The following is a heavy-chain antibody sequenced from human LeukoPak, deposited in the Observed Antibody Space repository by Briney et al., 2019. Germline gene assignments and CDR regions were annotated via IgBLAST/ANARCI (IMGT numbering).Heavy chain of an antibody. Sequence: PETLSLTRTVPGGSISSYYWSWIRQPPGKGLEWSGHFFYNGTPNYNPSLKSRITISLDTSKNQFSLRLESVTTADTAVYYCARDITVASGMQFWGQGALVTVSS. CDR3: ARDITVASGMQF. CDR2: FFYNGTP. CDR1: GGSISSYY. D-gene: IGHD6-19*01. J-gene: IGHJ4*02. V-gene: IGHV4-59*12.